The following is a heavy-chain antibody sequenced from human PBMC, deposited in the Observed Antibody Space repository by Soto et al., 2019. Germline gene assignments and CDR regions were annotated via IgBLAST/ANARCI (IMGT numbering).Heavy chain of an antibody. Sequence: QITLKESGPTLVKPTQTLTLTCTFSGFSLTTDGVAVAWIRQPPGKALEWLALIYWDDDKLYSPSLESRLTITGDSSKLQVVLSLTNMDPGDTGTYFCAHKPVRGACFSFCYFDYWGPGALVTVSS. CDR3: AHKPVRGACFSFCYFDY. J-gene: IGHJ4*02. D-gene: IGHD2-15*01. CDR1: GFSLTTDGVA. CDR2: IYWDDDK. V-gene: IGHV2-5*02.